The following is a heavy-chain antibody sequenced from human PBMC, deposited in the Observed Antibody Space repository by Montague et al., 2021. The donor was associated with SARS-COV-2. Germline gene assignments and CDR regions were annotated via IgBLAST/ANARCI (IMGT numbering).Heavy chain of an antibody. CDR1: GFSFDTYG. V-gene: IGHV3-23*01. D-gene: IGHD1/OR15-1a*01. J-gene: IGHJ4*02. CDR3: AKQRGPATTTFDY. Sequence: SLRLSCAASGFSFDTYGMSWVRQAPGQGLEWVSSIRGDGDKTYYSGSVKGRFTISRDTSSNTLNLQMNSLRAEDTVIYFCAKQRGPATTTFDYWGQGTLVTVSS. CDR2: IRGDGDKT.